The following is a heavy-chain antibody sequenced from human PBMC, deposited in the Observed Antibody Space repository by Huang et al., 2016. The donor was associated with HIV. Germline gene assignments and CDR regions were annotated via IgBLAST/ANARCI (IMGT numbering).Heavy chain of an antibody. J-gene: IGHJ4*02. CDR1: GFTFRDHP. D-gene: IGHD6-19*01. CDR3: ARDTTTVAGLDF. CDR2: ISFDGRNK. V-gene: IGHV3-30*14. Sequence: QVQLVESGGGVVQPGRSLRLSCAVSGFTFRDHPMHWVRQAPGKGLEGVAVISFDGRNKFYADFVRGRFTISRDNSKNILYLQLNSLTPADTSIYYCARDTTTVAGLDFWGQGALVTVSS.